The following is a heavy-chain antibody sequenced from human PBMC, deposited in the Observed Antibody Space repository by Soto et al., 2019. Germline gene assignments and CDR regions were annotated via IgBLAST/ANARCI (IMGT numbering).Heavy chain of an antibody. CDR2: IYHTEST. D-gene: IGHD4-17*01. V-gene: IGHV4-4*02. CDR1: GDSISSSFW. J-gene: IGHJ4*02. CDR3: ARYDFGTFDY. Sequence: SETLSLTCAVSGDSISSSFWWSWVRQPPGRGLEWIGEIYHTESTVYNPSLKSRVTISVDKSKNQFSLNLDSVTAADTAVYYCARYDFGTFDYWGRGILVTVSS.